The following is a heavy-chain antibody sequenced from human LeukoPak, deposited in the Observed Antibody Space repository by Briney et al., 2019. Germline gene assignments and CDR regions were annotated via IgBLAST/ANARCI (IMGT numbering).Heavy chain of an antibody. J-gene: IGHJ3*02. CDR1: GGTFSSYA. D-gene: IGHD4-17*01. CDR3: ARDLDYGDADDSFDI. V-gene: IGHV1-69*04. CDR2: IIPILGIA. Sequence: SVTVSCKASGGTFSSYAISWVRQTPGQGLEWMGRIIPILGIANYAQTFQGRVTITADKSTSTAYMELSSLRSEDTAVYYCARDLDYGDADDSFDIWGQGTMVTVSS.